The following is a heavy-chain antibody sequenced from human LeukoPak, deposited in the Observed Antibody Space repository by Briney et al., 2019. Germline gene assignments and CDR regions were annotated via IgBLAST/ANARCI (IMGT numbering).Heavy chain of an antibody. CDR1: GGSFRGYY. J-gene: IGHJ4*02. CDR2: INHSGST. D-gene: IGHD3-22*01. Sequence: PSETLSLTCAVYGGSFRGYYWSWIRQPPGKGLEWIGEINHSGSTNYNPSLKSRVTISVDTSKNQFSLKLSSVTAADTAVYYCARLGADYYDSSGTYYFDYWGQGTLVTVSS. CDR3: ARLGADYYDSSGTYYFDY. V-gene: IGHV4-34*01.